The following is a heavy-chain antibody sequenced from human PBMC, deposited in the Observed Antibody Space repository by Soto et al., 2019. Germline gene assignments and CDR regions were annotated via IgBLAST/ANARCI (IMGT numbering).Heavy chain of an antibody. D-gene: IGHD5-12*01. CDR1: GYTFTGYY. Sequence: GASVKVSCKASGYTFTGYYMHWVRPAPGQGLKWMGRINTNSGGTNYAQKFQGWVTMTRDTSISTAYMELSRLRSGDTAVYYCARGVVATISGGYYFDYWGQGTLVTVSS. CDR2: INTNSGGT. J-gene: IGHJ4*02. CDR3: ARGVVATISGGYYFDY. V-gene: IGHV1-2*04.